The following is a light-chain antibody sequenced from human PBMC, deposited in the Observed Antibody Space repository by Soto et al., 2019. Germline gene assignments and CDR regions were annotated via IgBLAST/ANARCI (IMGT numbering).Light chain of an antibody. CDR2: KAS. J-gene: IGKJ5*01. V-gene: IGKV1-5*03. CDR1: QSISSW. Sequence: DIQMTQSPCTMSASVGDRVTITCRASQSISSWLAWYQQKPGKAPKLLIYKASTLKSGVPSRFSGSGSGTEFTLTISSLQPDDFATYYCQQLNSYLPITFGQGTRLEIK. CDR3: QQLNSYLPIT.